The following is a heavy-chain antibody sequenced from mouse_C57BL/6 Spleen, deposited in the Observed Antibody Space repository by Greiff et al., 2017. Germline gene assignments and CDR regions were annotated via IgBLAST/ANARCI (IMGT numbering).Heavy chain of an antibody. J-gene: IGHJ3*01. CDR2: ISSGGSYP. V-gene: IGHV5-6*01. D-gene: IGHD2-5*01. Sequence: EVQGVESGGDLVKPGGSLKLSCAASGFTFSSYGMSWVRQTPDKRLEWVATISSGGSYPYYPDSVKGRFTISRDNAKNTLYLQMSSLKSEDTAMYYCARYSNSFAYRGEETLVTVSA. CDR1: GFTFSSYG. CDR3: ARYSNSFAY.